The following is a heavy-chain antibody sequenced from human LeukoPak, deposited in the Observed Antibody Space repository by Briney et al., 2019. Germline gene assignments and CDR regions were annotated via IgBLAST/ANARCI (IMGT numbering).Heavy chain of an antibody. V-gene: IGHV3-64*01. D-gene: IGHD3-22*01. Sequence: GGSLRLSCAASGFTFSSYAMHWVRQAPGKGLESVSAISSNGVSTYYAHSVKGRFTISRDNSKNTLYLQMGSLRAEDMAVYYCARARDYFDSSEIGYWGQGTRVPVSS. J-gene: IGHJ4*02. CDR3: ARARDYFDSSEIGY. CDR1: GFTFSSYA. CDR2: ISSNGVST.